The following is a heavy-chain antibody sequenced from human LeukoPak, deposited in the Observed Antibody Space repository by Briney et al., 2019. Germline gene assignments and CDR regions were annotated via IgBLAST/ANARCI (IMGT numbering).Heavy chain of an antibody. Sequence: TSETLSLTCTVSGGSISSGAYYWSWIRQHPGKGLEWIGSISYSGSTYYNPSLKSRVTISVDMSKNQFSLKLSSVTAADTAVYYCARDLGADGYNLRNWFDPWGQGTLVTVSS. CDR1: GGSISSGAYY. D-gene: IGHD5-24*01. J-gene: IGHJ5*02. V-gene: IGHV4-31*03. CDR2: ISYSGST. CDR3: ARDLGADGYNLRNWFDP.